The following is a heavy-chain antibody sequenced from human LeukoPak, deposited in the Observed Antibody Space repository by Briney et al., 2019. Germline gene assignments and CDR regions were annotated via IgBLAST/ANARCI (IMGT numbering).Heavy chain of an antibody. D-gene: IGHD3-10*01. CDR2: IYYSGST. Sequence: SETLSLTCTVSGGSISSGGYYWSWIRQHPGKGLEWIGYIYYSGSTYYNPSLKSRVTISVDTSKNQFSLKLSSVTAADTAVYYCARGAGITMVRGVTFDYWGQGTLVTVSS. J-gene: IGHJ4*02. CDR1: GGSISSGGYY. CDR3: ARGAGITMVRGVTFDY. V-gene: IGHV4-31*03.